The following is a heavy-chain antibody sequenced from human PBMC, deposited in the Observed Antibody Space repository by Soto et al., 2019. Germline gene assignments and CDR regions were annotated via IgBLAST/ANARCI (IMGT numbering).Heavy chain of an antibody. J-gene: IGHJ4*02. CDR2: LNGDGSSS. V-gene: IGHV3-74*01. D-gene: IGHD5-12*01. Sequence: EVPLVESGGALVQPGGSLRLSCAASGFTFSSFWLHWVRQTPGKGLVWIPRLNGDGSSSSYADSVTGRFTISRDTHTNTLYLQMNSLSPEDTALYYCTRGASGYGNFDYWGLGTLVTVSS. CDR3: TRGASGYGNFDY. CDR1: GFTFSSFW.